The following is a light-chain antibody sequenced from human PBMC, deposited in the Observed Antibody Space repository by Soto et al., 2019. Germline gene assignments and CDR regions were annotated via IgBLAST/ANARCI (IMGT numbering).Light chain of an antibody. V-gene: IGKV1-5*03. CDR1: QNIDIW. CDR3: QQHKSYPRT. J-gene: IGKJ1*01. CDR2: QAS. Sequence: DIQMTQSPSTLSASVGDRVTITCRASQNIDIWLAWYQQKPGKAPKVLIYQASNLESGVPSRFSGSGSGTECTLTISSLQPDDFASYHCQQHKSYPRTFGQGTKVEI.